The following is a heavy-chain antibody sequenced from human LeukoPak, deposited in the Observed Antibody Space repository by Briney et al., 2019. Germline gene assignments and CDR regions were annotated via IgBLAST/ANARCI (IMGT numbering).Heavy chain of an antibody. CDR2: IIPIFGTA. J-gene: IGHJ4*02. V-gene: IGHV1-69*13. CDR3: ARVGPRVAARPRGYYFDY. D-gene: IGHD6-6*01. CDR1: GGTFSSYA. Sequence: GASVKVSCKASGGTFSSYAISWVRQAPGQGLEWMGGIIPIFGTANYAQKFQGRVTITADESTSTAYMELSSLRSEDTAVYYCARVGPRVAARPRGYYFDYWGQGTLVTVSS.